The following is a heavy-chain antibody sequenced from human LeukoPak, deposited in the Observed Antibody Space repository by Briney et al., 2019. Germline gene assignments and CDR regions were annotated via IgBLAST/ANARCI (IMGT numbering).Heavy chain of an antibody. J-gene: IGHJ4*02. Sequence: GGSLTLSCAASGFTFSIYGMHWVRQAPDKGLEWVALIWAGESNTFYTDSVQGQISISRDDSKNTLYLQINSLRDEDTAVYYCARDRGYCSGSSCYSNYFDYWGQGTLVTVSS. V-gene: IGHV3-33*01. CDR3: ARDRGYCSGSSCYSNYFDY. D-gene: IGHD2-15*01. CDR2: IWAGESNT. CDR1: GFTFSIYG.